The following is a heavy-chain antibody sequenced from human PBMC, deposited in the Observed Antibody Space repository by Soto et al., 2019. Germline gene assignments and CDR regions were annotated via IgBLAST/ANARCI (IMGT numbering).Heavy chain of an antibody. Sequence: GGSLRLSCAASGFTVSSNYMSWVRQAPGKGLEWVSVIYSGGSTYYADSVKGRFTISRHNSKNTLYLQMNSLRAEDTAVYYCTAVNIVVVVAAPSYYMDVWGKGTTVTVSS. CDR1: GFTVSSNY. CDR3: TAVNIVVVVAAPSYYMDV. CDR2: IYSGGST. D-gene: IGHD2-15*01. V-gene: IGHV3-53*04. J-gene: IGHJ6*03.